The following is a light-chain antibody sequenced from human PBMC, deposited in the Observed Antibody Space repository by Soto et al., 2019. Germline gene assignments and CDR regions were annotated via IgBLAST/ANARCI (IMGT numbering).Light chain of an antibody. J-gene: IGLJ1*01. CDR3: SSYTSSNTYV. CDR2: EVS. CDR1: STDVGLYNY. V-gene: IGLV2-14*01. Sequence: QSVLIQPASVSGSPGQSITISCTGTSTDVGLYNYVSWYQRHPGKAPKLMIFEVSNRPSGVSNRFSGSKSGNRASLTISGLQAEDEADYHCSSYTSSNTYVFGTGTKVTVL.